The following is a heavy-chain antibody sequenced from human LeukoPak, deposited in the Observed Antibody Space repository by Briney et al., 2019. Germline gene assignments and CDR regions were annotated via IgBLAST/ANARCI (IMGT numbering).Heavy chain of an antibody. J-gene: IGHJ4*02. D-gene: IGHD1-26*01. CDR2: ISRSSGYV. CDR1: GFTFSSYS. CDR3: AKDEGSGSSHYFDY. V-gene: IGHV3-21*04. Sequence: GGSLRLSCAASGFTFSSYSMNWVRQAPGKGLEWVSSISRSSGYVYYADSVRGRFTISRDNAKNSLYLQMNSLRAEDTALYYCAKDEGSGSSHYFDYWGQGTQVTVSS.